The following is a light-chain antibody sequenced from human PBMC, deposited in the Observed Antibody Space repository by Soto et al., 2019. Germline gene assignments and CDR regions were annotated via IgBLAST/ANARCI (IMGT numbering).Light chain of an antibody. CDR1: SSDLGGYNY. CDR2: EVS. Sequence: QSALTQPASVSGSPGQSITISCTGSSSDLGGYNYVSWYQQHPGKAPKLMIYEVSNRPSGISNRFSGSKSGNTASLTLSGLQAEDEADYYCSSYTSSSTLVFGGGTKVTVL. CDR3: SSYTSSSTLV. V-gene: IGLV2-14*01. J-gene: IGLJ2*01.